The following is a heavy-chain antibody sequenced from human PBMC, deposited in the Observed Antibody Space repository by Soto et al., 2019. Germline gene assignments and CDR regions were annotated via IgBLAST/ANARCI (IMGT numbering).Heavy chain of an antibody. CDR1: GYIFTDYW. CDR3: TRHSTNYLNDF. CDR2: IYPGDSDA. V-gene: IGHV5-51*01. Sequence: GESLKISCNPSGYIFTDYWIGWVRQMPGKGLEWMGIIYPGDSDARYSPSFQGQVTISVDTSINTAFLRWNSLTASDTAMYYCTRHSTNYLNDFWGPGTLVTVSS. J-gene: IGHJ4*02. D-gene: IGHD4-4*01.